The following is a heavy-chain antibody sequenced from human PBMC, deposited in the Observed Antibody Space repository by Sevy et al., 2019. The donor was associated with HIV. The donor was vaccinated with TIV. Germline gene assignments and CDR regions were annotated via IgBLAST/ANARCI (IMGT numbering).Heavy chain of an antibody. J-gene: IGHJ3*02. CDR3: ARTFYSYDSSGSHSLDAFDI. CDR1: GGSISIGTYY. Sequence: SETLSLTCTVSGGSISIGTYYWSWIRQPAGKGLEGIGRVYTSGNTNYNPSLKSRVTMSLDTSKNQFSLKLSSVTAADTAVYYCARTFYSYDSSGSHSLDAFDIWGQGTMVTVSS. V-gene: IGHV4-61*02. D-gene: IGHD3-22*01. CDR2: VYTSGNT.